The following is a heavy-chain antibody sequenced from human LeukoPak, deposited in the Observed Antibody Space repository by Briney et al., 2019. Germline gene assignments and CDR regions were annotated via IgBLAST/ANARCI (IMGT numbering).Heavy chain of an antibody. J-gene: IGHJ4*02. D-gene: IGHD2-15*01. Sequence: GASVKVSCKASGYTFTSYDINWVRQATGQGLEWMGLMNPNSGNRGYAQQFQGRVTMTRNSSITTAYMELSSLRSEDTAVYYCARRHGRCSDGSCYYPDYWGQGTLVTVSS. V-gene: IGHV1-8*01. CDR1: GYTFTSYD. CDR3: ARRHGRCSDGSCYYPDY. CDR2: MNPNSGNR.